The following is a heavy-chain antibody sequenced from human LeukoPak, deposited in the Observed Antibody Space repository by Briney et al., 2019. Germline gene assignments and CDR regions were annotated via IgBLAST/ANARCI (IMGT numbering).Heavy chain of an antibody. CDR2: IRSKSYGGTT. CDR3: SRGPYCSSGSCYPDPDAFDI. CDR1: GFTFGDYA. D-gene: IGHD2-15*01. Sequence: SLRLSCTASGFTFGDYAMAWVRQAPGKGLEWVGFIRSKSYGGTTEYAASVKGRFTISRDDSKSIAYLQMNSLKTEDTAVYYCSRGPYCSSGSCYPDPDAFDIWGQGTVVTFSS. V-gene: IGHV3-49*04. J-gene: IGHJ3*02.